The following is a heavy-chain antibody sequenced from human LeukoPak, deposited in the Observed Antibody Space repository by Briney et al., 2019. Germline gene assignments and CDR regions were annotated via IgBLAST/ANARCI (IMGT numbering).Heavy chain of an antibody. J-gene: IGHJ6*03. CDR3: ARGITSVALEGNYMDV. Sequence: GGSLRLSCAASGFTFTNYAMSWVRQAPGKGLEWVSAISGSGGNTYYADSVKGRFTISRDNSRNTLYLQMHSLRAEDTAVYYCARGITSVALEGNYMDVWGKGTTVTVSS. V-gene: IGHV3-23*01. CDR2: ISGSGGNT. D-gene: IGHD3-3*01. CDR1: GFTFTNYA.